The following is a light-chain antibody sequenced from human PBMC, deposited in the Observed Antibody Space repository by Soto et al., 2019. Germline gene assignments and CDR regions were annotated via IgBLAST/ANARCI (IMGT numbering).Light chain of an antibody. V-gene: IGKV3-15*01. CDR3: QQYNNWPRT. CDR1: QSVSNY. CDR2: GAS. Sequence: EILMTQSPATLSVSPGERATLSCRASQSVSNYLAWYQQIPGQPPRLLIYGASTRATGIPARFSGSGSGTEVTLTISSLQSEDFAVYYCQQYNNWPRTFGQGTKVEIK. J-gene: IGKJ1*01.